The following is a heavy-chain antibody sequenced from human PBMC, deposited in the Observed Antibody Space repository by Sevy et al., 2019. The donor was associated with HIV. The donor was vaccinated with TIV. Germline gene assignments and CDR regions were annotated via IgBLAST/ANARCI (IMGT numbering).Heavy chain of an antibody. Sequence: GESLKISCAASGFTFSSHWMHWGRQVPGKGLGWGSRTNGDGITTTYGDSVKGRYTICRANTMNTLYLQMNSLRAEDTGIYYCAGGGSYNYDYFAYWGQGTLVTVSS. CDR2: TNGDGITT. V-gene: IGHV3-74*01. CDR1: GFTFSSHW. J-gene: IGHJ4*02. CDR3: AGGGSYNYDYFAY. D-gene: IGHD3-3*01.